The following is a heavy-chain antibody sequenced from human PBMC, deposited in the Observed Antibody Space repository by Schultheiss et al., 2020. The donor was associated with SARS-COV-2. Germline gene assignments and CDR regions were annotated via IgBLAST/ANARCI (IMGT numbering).Heavy chain of an antibody. CDR3: ARGRGWYYYDSSGEDY. Sequence: GGSLRLSCAASGFTFDDYAMHWVRQAPGKGLEWVSGISWNSGSIDYADSVKGRFTISRDNAKNSLYLQMNSLRAEDTAVYYCARGRGWYYYDSSGEDYWGQGTLVTVSS. CDR2: ISWNSGSI. V-gene: IGHV3-9*01. CDR1: GFTFDDYA. J-gene: IGHJ4*02. D-gene: IGHD3-22*01.